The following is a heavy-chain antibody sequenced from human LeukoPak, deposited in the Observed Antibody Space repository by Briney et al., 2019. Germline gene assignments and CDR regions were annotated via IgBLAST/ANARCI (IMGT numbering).Heavy chain of an antibody. CDR2: ISGSGNVT. CDR1: GFTVSSNH. D-gene: IGHD3-3*02. Sequence: GGSLRLSCAASGFTVSSNHMSWVRQAPGKGLEWVSSISGSGNVTYYPDSVKGRFTISRHNSKNTLFLQMNNLRVEDTAIYFCVKGGTFFEFWGQGALVTVSA. J-gene: IGHJ4*02. V-gene: IGHV3-23*01. CDR3: VKGGTFFEF.